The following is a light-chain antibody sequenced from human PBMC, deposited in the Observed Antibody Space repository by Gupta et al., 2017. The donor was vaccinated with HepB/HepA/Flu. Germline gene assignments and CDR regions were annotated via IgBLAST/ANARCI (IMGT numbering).Light chain of an antibody. CDR2: YTS. Sequence: EIVLTQSPGTLSLSPGETATLSCRASQSISSTYFAWYQHKPGLAPRLLIYYTSTRATGIPDRFSGSGSGTDFTLTISRLEPEDCAVYYCQYYGSSITLGGGTKVELK. J-gene: IGKJ4*01. CDR3: QYYGSSIT. V-gene: IGKV3-20*01. CDR1: QSISSTY.